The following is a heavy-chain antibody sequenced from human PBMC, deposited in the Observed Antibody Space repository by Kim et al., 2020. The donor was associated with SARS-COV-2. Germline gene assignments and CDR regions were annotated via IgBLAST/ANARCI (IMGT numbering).Heavy chain of an antibody. CDR2: ISGSGGST. Sequence: GGSLRLSCAASGFTFSSYAMSWVRQAPGKGLEWVSAISGSGGSTYYADSVKGRFTISRDNSKNTLYLQMNSLRAEDTAVYYCAKSDGIVAILEGYYFDYWGQGTLVTVSS. V-gene: IGHV3-23*01. J-gene: IGHJ4*02. D-gene: IGHD5-12*01. CDR3: AKSDGIVAILEGYYFDY. CDR1: GFTFSSYA.